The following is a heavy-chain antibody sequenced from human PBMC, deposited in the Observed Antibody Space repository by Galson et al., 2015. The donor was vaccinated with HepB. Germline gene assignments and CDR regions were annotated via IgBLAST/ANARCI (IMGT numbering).Heavy chain of an antibody. D-gene: IGHD2-8*01. CDR2: ISSSSSYI. CDR3: ARDRPAIVPSGGNYGMDV. V-gene: IGHV3-21*01. CDR1: GFTFSSYS. J-gene: IGHJ6*02. Sequence: SLRLSCAASGFTFSSYSMNWVRQAPGKELGWVSSISSSSSYIYYADSVKGRFTISRDNAKNSLYLQMNSLRAEDTAAYYCARDRPAIVPSGGNYGMDVWGQGTTVTVSS.